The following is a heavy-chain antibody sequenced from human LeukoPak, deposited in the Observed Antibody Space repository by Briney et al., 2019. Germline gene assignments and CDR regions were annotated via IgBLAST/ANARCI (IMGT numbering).Heavy chain of an antibody. CDR3: VISLVVASYAFDI. Sequence: SETLSLTSTVSAGSITSRCNYWSRIRQHPGKGLEWIGYIYYSGSTYYNPSLKSRVTISVDTSQNQFSLKLSSVTAAATAVYYCVISLVVASYAFDIWAKGQWSPSLQ. D-gene: IGHD3-22*01. J-gene: IGHJ3*02. CDR1: AGSITSRCNY. V-gene: IGHV4-31*03. CDR2: IYYSGST.